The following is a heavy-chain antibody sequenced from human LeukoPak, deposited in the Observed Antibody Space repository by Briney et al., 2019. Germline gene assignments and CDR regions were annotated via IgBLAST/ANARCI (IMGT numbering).Heavy chain of an antibody. CDR3: ARDQAASGQRPGADAFDI. CDR2: INPNSGGT. J-gene: IGHJ3*02. Sequence: GASVKVSCKASEYTFTGYYMHWVRQAPGQGLEWMGWINPNSGGTNYAQNFQGWVTMTRDTSISTAYMELSRLRSDDTAVYYCARDQAASGQRPGADAFDIWGQGTMVTVSS. V-gene: IGHV1-2*04. D-gene: IGHD6-25*01. CDR1: EYTFTGYY.